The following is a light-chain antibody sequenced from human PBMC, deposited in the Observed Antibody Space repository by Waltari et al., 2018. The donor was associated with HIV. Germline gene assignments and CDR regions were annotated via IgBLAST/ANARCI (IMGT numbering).Light chain of an antibody. J-gene: IGKJ1*01. Sequence: DIQMTQSPSTLSASVGVRVTITCRASQSISSWLAWYQQKPGKAPKLLIYKASSLESGVPSRFSGSGSGTEFTLTISSLQPDDFATYYCQQYNSSPWTFGQGTKVEIK. CDR1: QSISSW. CDR2: KAS. V-gene: IGKV1-5*03. CDR3: QQYNSSPWT.